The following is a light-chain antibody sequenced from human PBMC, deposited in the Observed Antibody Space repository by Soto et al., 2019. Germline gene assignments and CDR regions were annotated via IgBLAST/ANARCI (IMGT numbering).Light chain of an antibody. CDR1: SSDIGNNY. J-gene: IGLJ3*02. CDR3: GTWDPSRNWV. V-gene: IGLV1-51*01. CDR2: DNN. Sequence: QSVLTQPPSVSAAPGQRVAISCSGGSSDIGNNYVSWYQQFPGTAPKLLIYDNNRRPSGIPDRFSGSKSGTSATLGITGLQSGDEADYYCGTWDPSRNWVFGGGTKLTVL.